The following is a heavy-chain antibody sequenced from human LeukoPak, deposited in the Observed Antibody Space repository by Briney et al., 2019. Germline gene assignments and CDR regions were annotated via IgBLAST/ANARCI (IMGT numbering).Heavy chain of an antibody. D-gene: IGHD3-10*01. CDR3: ARLWGRYGSGTYPFDY. CDR1: GFTFSSYG. J-gene: IGHJ4*02. CDR2: IRYDGSNK. Sequence: GGSLRLSCAASGFTFSSYGMHWVRQAPGKGLEWVAFIRYDGSNKYYADSVKGRFTISRDNSKNTLYLQMNSLRAEDTAVYYCARLWGRYGSGTYPFDYWGQGTLVTVSS. V-gene: IGHV3-30*02.